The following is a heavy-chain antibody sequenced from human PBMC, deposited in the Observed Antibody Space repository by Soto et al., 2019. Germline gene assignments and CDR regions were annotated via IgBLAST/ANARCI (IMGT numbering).Heavy chain of an antibody. CDR1: GDSVSSGSAS. CDR3: TRESMSGWSDY. D-gene: IGHD6-19*01. CDR2: TYYRSKWYN. Sequence: SQTLSLTCAISGDSVSSGSASWNWIIQSPSRGFEWLGRTYYRSKWYNDYSVYVKSRISINPDTSKNQLSLQLTSVTPEDTAVYYCTRESMSGWSDYWGQGTLVTVSS. V-gene: IGHV6-1*01. J-gene: IGHJ4*02.